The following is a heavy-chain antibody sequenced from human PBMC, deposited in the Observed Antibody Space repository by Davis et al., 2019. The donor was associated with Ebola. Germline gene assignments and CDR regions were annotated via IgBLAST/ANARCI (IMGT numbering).Heavy chain of an antibody. D-gene: IGHD4-17*01. Sequence: GESLKISCAASGFTFSSYAMSWVRQAPGKGLEWVSAISGSGGSTYYADSVKGRFTISRDNAKNSLYLQMNSLRAEDTAVYYCATLYGDSYYYYGMDVWGQGTTVTVSS. CDR3: ATLYGDSYYYYGMDV. CDR2: ISGSGGST. V-gene: IGHV3-23*01. J-gene: IGHJ6*02. CDR1: GFTFSSYA.